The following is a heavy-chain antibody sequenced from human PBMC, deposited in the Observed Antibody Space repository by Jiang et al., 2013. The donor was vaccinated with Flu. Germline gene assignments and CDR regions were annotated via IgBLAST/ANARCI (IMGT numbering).Heavy chain of an antibody. J-gene: IGHJ5*02. V-gene: IGHV3-23*01. CDR3: AKDPALSRIAAAGTRDWFDP. D-gene: IGHD6-13*01. Sequence: FTISRDNSKNTLYLQMNSLRAEDTAVYYCAKDPALSRIAAAGTRDWFDPWGQGTLVTVSS.